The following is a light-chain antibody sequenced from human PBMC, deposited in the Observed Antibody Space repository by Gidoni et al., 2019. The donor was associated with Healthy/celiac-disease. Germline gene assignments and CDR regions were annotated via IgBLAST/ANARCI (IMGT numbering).Light chain of an antibody. CDR3: QQSYSPLSIT. V-gene: IGKV1-39*01. CDR2: AAS. J-gene: IGKJ5*01. CDR1: QSISSY. Sequence: DIQMTQSPSSLSASVGDRVIITCRASQSISSYLNWYQQKPGKAPKLLIYAASSLQSGVPSRFSGSGSVTDFTLTISSLQPEDFATYYCQQSYSPLSITFGQGTRLEIK.